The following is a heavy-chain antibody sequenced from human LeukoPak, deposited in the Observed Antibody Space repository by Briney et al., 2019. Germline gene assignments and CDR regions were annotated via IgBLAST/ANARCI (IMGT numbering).Heavy chain of an antibody. Sequence: GGSLRLSCAASGFTFSSYAMSWVRQAPGKGLEWVSAISGSGGSTYYADSVKGRFTISRDNSKNTLYLQMNSLRAEDTAVYYCAKSVTGFGGGPADYWGQGTLVTVSS. CDR3: AKSVTGFGGGPADY. CDR2: ISGSGGST. CDR1: GFTFSSYA. J-gene: IGHJ4*02. V-gene: IGHV3-23*01. D-gene: IGHD3-10*01.